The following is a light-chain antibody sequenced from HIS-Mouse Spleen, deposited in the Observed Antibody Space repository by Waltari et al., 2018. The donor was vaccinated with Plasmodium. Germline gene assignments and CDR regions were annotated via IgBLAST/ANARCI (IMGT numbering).Light chain of an antibody. CDR1: NLGDKY. Sequence: SYELTQPPSVSVSPGQTAPLTCSGDNLGDKYACWYQQKPGQSPVLVIYQDSKRPSGIPERFSGSNSGNTATLTISGTQAMDEADYYCQAWDSSTVVFGGGTKLTVL. CDR3: QAWDSSTVV. J-gene: IGLJ2*01. V-gene: IGLV3-1*01. CDR2: QDS.